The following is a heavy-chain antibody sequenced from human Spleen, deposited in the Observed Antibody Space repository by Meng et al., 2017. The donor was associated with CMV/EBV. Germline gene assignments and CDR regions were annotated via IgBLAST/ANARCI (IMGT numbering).Heavy chain of an antibody. CDR2: VVYSGTT. V-gene: IGHV4-39*01. D-gene: IGHD1-14*01. Sequence: QLQELGPGLGMPSETLSLSCTVSGGSISSSSYYWAWIRQPPGEGLEWIGSVVYSGTTYYTSSLKSRVSISVDTSKNQFSLKLSSVTAADTAVYYCARHHHSPTFDYWGQGTLVTVSS. CDR1: GGSISSSSYY. CDR3: ARHHHSPTFDY. J-gene: IGHJ4*02.